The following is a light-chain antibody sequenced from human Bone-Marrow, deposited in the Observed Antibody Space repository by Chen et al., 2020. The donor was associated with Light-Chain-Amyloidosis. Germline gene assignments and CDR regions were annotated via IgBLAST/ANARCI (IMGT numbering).Light chain of an antibody. CDR2: EVN. J-gene: IGLJ1*01. CDR3: SSYSMRTILYV. CDR1: SRDIGSYNY. V-gene: IGLV2-14*01. Sequence: QSALTQPASVSGSPGPSITISCTGPSRDIGSYNYVSWYQQFPGQAPNLILYEVNQRPSGISHRFSGSTSDNTASPTISGLQAEDEAVYYCSSYSMRTILYVLGTGTTVTVL.